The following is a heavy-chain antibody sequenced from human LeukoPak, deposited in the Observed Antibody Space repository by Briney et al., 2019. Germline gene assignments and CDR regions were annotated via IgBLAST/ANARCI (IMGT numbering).Heavy chain of an antibody. J-gene: IGHJ5*02. V-gene: IGHV3-23*01. Sequence: GGSLRLSCVASGFTFSTYGMSWVRQAPGKGLEWVAAVSSTGSGTYYPDSLKGRFIISRDNSQNTVFLQMNSLRPENTAFYFCAKDGPLLWFGPTDAWGQGILVTVSS. CDR1: GFTFSTYG. CDR2: VSSTGSGT. D-gene: IGHD3-10*01. CDR3: AKDGPLLWFGPTDA.